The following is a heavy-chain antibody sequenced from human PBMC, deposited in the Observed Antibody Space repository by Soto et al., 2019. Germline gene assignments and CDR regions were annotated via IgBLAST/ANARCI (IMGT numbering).Heavy chain of an antibody. CDR3: ARATVYYCPNDKCGFYFDH. CDR1: GDSLNRGFHH. V-gene: IGHV4-31*11. D-gene: IGHD3-10*01. Sequence: QVQLQESGTGLLKPSQTLSLACGVSGDSLNRGFHHWSWIRQTPGKGLQLIGYINSNGDTYYDPSLTNRLNMSLATTESRFSLKLTTVSAADTAVYYCARATVYYCPNDKCGFYFDHWGQGALVTVSS. J-gene: IGHJ4*02. CDR2: INSNGDT.